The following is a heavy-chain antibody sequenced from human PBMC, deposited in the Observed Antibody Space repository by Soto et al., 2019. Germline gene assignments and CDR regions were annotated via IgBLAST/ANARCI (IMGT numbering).Heavy chain of an antibody. CDR1: GYTFTGYY. CDR2: INPNSGGT. V-gene: IGHV1-2*04. Sequence: ASVKVSCKASGYTFTGYYMHWVRQAPGQGLEWMGWINPNSGGTNYAQKFQGWVTMTRDTSISTAYMELSRLRSDDTAVYYCASGYIEEHTGLDYWGQGTLATVSS. D-gene: IGHD5-12*01. CDR3: ASGYIEEHTGLDY. J-gene: IGHJ4*02.